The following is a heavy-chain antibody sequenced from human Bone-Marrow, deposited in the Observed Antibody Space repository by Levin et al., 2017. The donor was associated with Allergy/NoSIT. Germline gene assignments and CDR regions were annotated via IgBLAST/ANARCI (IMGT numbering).Heavy chain of an antibody. J-gene: IGHJ4*02. CDR3: ARQTTSFNPFDY. Sequence: GSLKISCQGSGYSFTSYWIGWVRQMPGKGLEWMGIIYPGDSDTRSSPSFQGQVTISADKSVSTAYLQWSSLKASDTAMYYCARQTTSFNPFDYWGQGTLVTVSS. D-gene: IGHD2-2*01. CDR2: IYPGDSDT. CDR1: GYSFTSYW. V-gene: IGHV5-51*01.